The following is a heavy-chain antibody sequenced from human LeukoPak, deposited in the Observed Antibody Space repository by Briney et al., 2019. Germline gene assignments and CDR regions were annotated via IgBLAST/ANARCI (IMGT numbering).Heavy chain of an antibody. CDR1: GGTFSSYA. CDR3: ARGLSGWTPSAEYFQH. CDR2: IIPILGIA. Sequence: SVKVSCKASGGTFSSYAISWVRQAPGQGLEWMGRIIPILGIANYTQKFQGRVTITADKSTSTAYMELSSLRSEDTAVYYCARGLSGWTPSAEYFQHWGQGTLVTVSS. V-gene: IGHV1-69*04. D-gene: IGHD6-19*01. J-gene: IGHJ1*01.